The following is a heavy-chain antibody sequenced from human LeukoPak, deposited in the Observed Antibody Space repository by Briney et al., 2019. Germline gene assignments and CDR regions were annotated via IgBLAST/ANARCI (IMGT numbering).Heavy chain of an antibody. V-gene: IGHV3-30*01. Sequence: GGSLRLSCAASGFTFSSYAMHWVRQAPGKGLEWVAVISYDGSNKYYADSVKGRFTISRDNSKNTLYLQMNSLRAEDTAVYYCARGLAARGWADYWGQGTLVTVSS. D-gene: IGHD6-6*01. J-gene: IGHJ4*02. CDR3: ARGLAARGWADY. CDR2: ISYDGSNK. CDR1: GFTFSSYA.